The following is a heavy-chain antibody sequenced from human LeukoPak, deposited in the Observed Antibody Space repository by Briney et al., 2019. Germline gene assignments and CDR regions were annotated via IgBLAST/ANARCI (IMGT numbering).Heavy chain of an antibody. Sequence: GGSLRLLCAASGFTFSSYGMHWVRHAPGKGLVGVAFIRYDGSNKYYADSVKGRFTISRDNSNNTLYLQMNRLRPEDSAVHYCAKDGRGSGYFPDYWGQGTLVTVSS. CDR3: AKDGRGSGYFPDY. V-gene: IGHV3-30*02. D-gene: IGHD3-22*01. CDR2: IRYDGSNK. CDR1: GFTFSSYG. J-gene: IGHJ4*02.